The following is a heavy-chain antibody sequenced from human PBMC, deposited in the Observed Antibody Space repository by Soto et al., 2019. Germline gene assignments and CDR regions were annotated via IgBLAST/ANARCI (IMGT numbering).Heavy chain of an antibody. CDR3: ARGYCSGGSCYSVWFDS. CDR2: IYSGGRT. V-gene: IGHV3-66*01. J-gene: IGHJ5*01. D-gene: IGHD2-15*01. CDR1: GFTVSSNY. Sequence: GGSLRLSCVASGFTVSSNYMNWVRQAPGKGLEWVSVIYSGGRTYYADSVKGRFTISRDNSKNTLYLQMSSLRVDDTAVYYCARGYCSGGSCYSVWFDSWGQGTLVTV.